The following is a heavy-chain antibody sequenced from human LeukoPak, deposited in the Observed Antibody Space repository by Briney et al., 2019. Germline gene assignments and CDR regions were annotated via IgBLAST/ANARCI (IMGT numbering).Heavy chain of an antibody. J-gene: IGHJ6*02. D-gene: IGHD3-22*01. CDR3: ARDVRHYYDSSGYYYYYYGMDV. V-gene: IGHV4-31*03. Sequence: TLSLTCTVSGGSISSGGYYWSWIRQHPGKGLEWIGYIYYSGSTYYNPSLKSRVTISVDTSKNQFSLKLSSVTAADTAVYYCARDVRHYYDSSGYYYYYYGMDVWGQGTTVTVSS. CDR1: GGSISSGGYY. CDR2: IYYSGST.